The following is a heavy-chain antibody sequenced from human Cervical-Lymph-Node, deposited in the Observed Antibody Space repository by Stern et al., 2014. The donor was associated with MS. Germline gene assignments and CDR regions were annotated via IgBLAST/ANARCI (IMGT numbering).Heavy chain of an antibody. CDR2: INPNSGGT. Sequence: QVQLVQSGAGVKKPGASVKVSCKASGYTFTGYYMHWVRQAPGQGLEWMGWINPNSGGTNYAQKFQGWVTRTRDTSISTAYMELSRLRSDDTAVYYCARAAAGAVAGRRSFDYWGQGTLVTVSS. CDR3: ARAAAGAVAGRRSFDY. D-gene: IGHD6-19*01. J-gene: IGHJ4*02. V-gene: IGHV1-2*04. CDR1: GYTFTGYY.